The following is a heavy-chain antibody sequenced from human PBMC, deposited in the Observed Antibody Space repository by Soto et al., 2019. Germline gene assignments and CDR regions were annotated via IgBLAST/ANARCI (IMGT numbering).Heavy chain of an antibody. Sequence: GGSLRLSCAASGFTFSSYWMSWVRQAPGKGLEWVANIKQDGSEKYYVDSVKGRFTISRDNAKNSLYLQMNSLRAEDTAVYYCAREGYDFWSGYSFYYYGMDVWGHGTTVTVSS. J-gene: IGHJ6*02. CDR3: AREGYDFWSGYSFYYYGMDV. CDR2: IKQDGSEK. D-gene: IGHD3-3*01. CDR1: GFTFSSYW. V-gene: IGHV3-7*03.